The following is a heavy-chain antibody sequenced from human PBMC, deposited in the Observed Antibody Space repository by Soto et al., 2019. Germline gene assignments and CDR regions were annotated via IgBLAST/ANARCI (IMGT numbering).Heavy chain of an antibody. D-gene: IGHD2-8*01. V-gene: IGHV4-39*01. J-gene: IGHJ4*02. CDR2: IYYTGNT. Sequence: SETLSLTFTVSGDSLRSSYHYWGWIRQSPGKGLEWIGSIYYTGNTYYNPSLKSRVSISVDMATNEISLRLRAESVADTAVYYRVRVEMYAGEFTPNFASWGQGAMVTVSS. CDR1: GDSLRSSYHY. CDR3: VRVEMYAGEFTPNFAS.